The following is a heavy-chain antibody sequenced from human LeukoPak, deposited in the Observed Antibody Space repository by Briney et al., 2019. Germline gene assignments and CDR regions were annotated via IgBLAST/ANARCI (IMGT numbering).Heavy chain of an antibody. CDR1: GYTFTGYY. V-gene: IGHV1-2*02. CDR3: ARARTGYSSGWTFDY. J-gene: IGHJ4*02. D-gene: IGHD6-19*01. Sequence: GASVKVSCKASGYTFTGYYMHWVRQAPGQGLEWMGWINPNSGGTNYAQKFQGRVTMTRDTSISTAYVELSRLRSDDTAVYYCARARTGYSSGWTFDYWGQGTLVTVSS. CDR2: INPNSGGT.